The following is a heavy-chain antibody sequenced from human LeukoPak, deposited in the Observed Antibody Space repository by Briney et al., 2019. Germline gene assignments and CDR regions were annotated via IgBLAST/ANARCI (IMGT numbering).Heavy chain of an antibody. CDR2: IYHSGST. Sequence: SETLSLTCTVSGYSISSGYYWGWIRQPPGKGLEWIGSIYHSGSTCYNPSLKGRVTISVDTSKNQFSLKLSSVTAADTGVYYCARGGSYYPFDYWGQGTLVTVSS. V-gene: IGHV4-38-2*02. CDR3: ARGGSYYPFDY. J-gene: IGHJ4*02. D-gene: IGHD1-26*01. CDR1: GYSISSGYY.